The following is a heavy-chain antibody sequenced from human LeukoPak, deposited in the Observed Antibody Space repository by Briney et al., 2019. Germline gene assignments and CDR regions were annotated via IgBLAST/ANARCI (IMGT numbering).Heavy chain of an antibody. D-gene: IGHD3-10*01. CDR1: GFTFSSYS. Sequence: GGSLRLSCAASGFTFSSYSMNWVRQAPGKGLEWVSSISSSSSYIYYADSVKGRFTISRDNAKNSLYLQMNSLRAEDTAAYYCARDRRITMVRGVIIYYYGMDVWGQGTTVTVSS. J-gene: IGHJ6*02. V-gene: IGHV3-21*01. CDR3: ARDRRITMVRGVIIYYYGMDV. CDR2: ISSSSSYI.